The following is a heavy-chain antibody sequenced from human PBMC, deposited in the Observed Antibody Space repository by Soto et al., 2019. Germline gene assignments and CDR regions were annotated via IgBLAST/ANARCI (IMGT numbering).Heavy chain of an antibody. J-gene: IGHJ6*02. CDR2: ISSSGSTI. V-gene: IGHV3-11*01. CDR1: GFTFSDYY. CDR3: ARDRPYYYGSGSHTYGMDV. D-gene: IGHD3-10*01. Sequence: QVQLVESGGGLVKPGGSLRLSCAASGFTFSDYYMSWIRQAPGKGLEWVSYISSSGSTIYYAHSVKGRFTISRHNAKKSLYMQMNSLRAEDTAVYYCARDRPYYYGSGSHTYGMDVWGQRTTVTVSS.